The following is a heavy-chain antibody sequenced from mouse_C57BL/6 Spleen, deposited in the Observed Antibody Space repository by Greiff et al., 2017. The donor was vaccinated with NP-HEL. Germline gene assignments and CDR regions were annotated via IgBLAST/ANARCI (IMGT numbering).Heavy chain of an antibody. CDR1: GFTFSDYG. CDR2: ISSGSSTI. CDR3: ASPHYYGSSPYAMDY. V-gene: IGHV5-17*01. Sequence: EVKLMESGGGLVKPGGSLKLSCAASGFTFSDYGMHWVRQAPEKGLEWVAYISSGSSTIYYADTVKGRFTISRDNAKNTLFLQMTSLRSEDTAMYYCASPHYYGSSPYAMDYWGQGTSVTVAS. D-gene: IGHD1-1*01. J-gene: IGHJ4*01.